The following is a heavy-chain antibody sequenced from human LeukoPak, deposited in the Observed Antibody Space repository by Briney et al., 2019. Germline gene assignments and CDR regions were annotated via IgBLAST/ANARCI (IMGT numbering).Heavy chain of an antibody. J-gene: IGHJ4*02. Sequence: SETLSLTCSVSGGSIGSDYWSWIRQPPGKGLEWIGCIYYSGSTNYNPSLKSRVTISVDTSKNQFSLKLSSVTDADTAVYYCAIGGAGTYCRGDCYVWGQGTLVAVSS. CDR2: IYYSGST. CDR3: AIGGAGTYCRGDCYV. D-gene: IGHD2-21*02. CDR1: GGSIGSDY. V-gene: IGHV4-59*08.